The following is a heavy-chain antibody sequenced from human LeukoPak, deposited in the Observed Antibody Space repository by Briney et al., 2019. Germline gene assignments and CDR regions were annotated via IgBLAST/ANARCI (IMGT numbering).Heavy chain of an antibody. CDR2: ISIYTIT. Sequence: GGSLRLSCAAGGFSFSSYSMNWVRQAPGKRLEWIAYISIYTITYYADFVKGRFTISRDNAKKSLDLQMNSLRAEDTAVYYCARSGHSNGWYYFDYWGLGALVTVSS. V-gene: IGHV3-48*01. J-gene: IGHJ4*02. D-gene: IGHD6-19*01. CDR1: GFSFSSYS. CDR3: ARSGHSNGWYYFDY.